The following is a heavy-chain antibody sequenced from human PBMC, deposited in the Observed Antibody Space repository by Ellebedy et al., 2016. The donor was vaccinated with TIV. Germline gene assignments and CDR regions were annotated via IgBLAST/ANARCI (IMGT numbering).Heavy chain of an antibody. CDR1: GYSISSGYN. CDR3: ARVSIRQGWDY. V-gene: IGHV4-38-2*02. D-gene: IGHD2-15*01. Sequence: MPSETLSLTCTVSGYSISSGYNWAWVRQPPGKGLECIGTIYHSGSTYYNPSLKSRLTISVDTSRNQFSLKLRSVTAADTAVYYCARVSIRQGWDYWGQGTLVTVSS. CDR2: IYHSGST. J-gene: IGHJ4*02.